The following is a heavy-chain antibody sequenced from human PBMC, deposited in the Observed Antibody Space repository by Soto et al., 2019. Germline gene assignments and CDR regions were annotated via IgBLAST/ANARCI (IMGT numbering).Heavy chain of an antibody. V-gene: IGHV4-59*01. CDR2: VYYTGST. J-gene: IGHJ4*02. Sequence: SETLSLTCTVSGDSISTFYWGWMRQSQGKELEWIGSVYYTGSTNYNPSLKSRVTISVDRSKNQFSLKLTSANAADTAVYYCARGRTVRNYADDSSDYFYFFDYWGQGTQVTVSS. CDR3: ARGRTVRNYADDSSDYFYFFDY. CDR1: GDSISTFY. D-gene: IGHD3-22*01.